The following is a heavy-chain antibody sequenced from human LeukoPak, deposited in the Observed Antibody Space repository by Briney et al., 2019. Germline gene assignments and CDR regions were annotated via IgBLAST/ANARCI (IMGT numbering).Heavy chain of an antibody. J-gene: IGHJ6*02. CDR1: GFTFDDYA. CDR3: ARDGPFNYYYGMDV. CDR2: ITWDGGST. Sequence: GGSLRLSCAASGFTFDDYAMNWVRQRPGKGLKWVSLITWDGGSTYYADSVKGRFTISRDNSKNTLYLQMNSLRAEDTAVYYCARDGPFNYYYGMDVWGQGTTVTVSS. V-gene: IGHV3-43D*03.